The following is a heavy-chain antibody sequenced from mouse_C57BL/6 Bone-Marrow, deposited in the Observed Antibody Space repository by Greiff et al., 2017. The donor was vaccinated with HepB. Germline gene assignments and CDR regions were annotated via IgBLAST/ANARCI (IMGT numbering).Heavy chain of an antibody. J-gene: IGHJ2*01. D-gene: IGHD3-3*01. Sequence: EVQLQESGGGLVKPGGSLKLSCAASGFTFSDYGMHWVRQAPEKGLEWVAYISSGSSTIYYADTVKGRFTISRDNAKNTLFLQMTSLRSEDTAMYYCARMRGDDYFDYWGQGTTLTVSS. V-gene: IGHV5-17*01. CDR3: ARMRGDDYFDY. CDR1: GFTFSDYG. CDR2: ISSGSSTI.